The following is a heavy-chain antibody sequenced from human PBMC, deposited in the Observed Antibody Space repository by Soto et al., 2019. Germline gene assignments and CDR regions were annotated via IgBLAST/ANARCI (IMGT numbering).Heavy chain of an antibody. CDR3: ARDKDWAIDY. CDR1: GFTFSSYS. J-gene: IGHJ4*02. CDR2: IFVSSTTI. Sequence: EVQLVESGGGLVQPGGSLRLSCVASGFTFSSYSMVWVRQAPGKGLEWIAYIFVSSTTIHYADSVKGRFTVSRDNTQNSLFLLMNSLRAEDTAIYYCARDKDWAIDYWGQGTQVIVSS. V-gene: IGHV3-48*04. D-gene: IGHD3-9*01.